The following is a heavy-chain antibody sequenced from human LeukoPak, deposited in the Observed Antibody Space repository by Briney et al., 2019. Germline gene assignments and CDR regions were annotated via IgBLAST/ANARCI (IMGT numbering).Heavy chain of an antibody. J-gene: IGHJ6*03. CDR2: TYYRSKWYN. D-gene: IGHD5-12*01. CDR3: ARTGYSGYDRHYYYYYMDV. Sequence: SQTLSLTCAISGDSVSSNSAAWNWIRQSPSRGLEWLGRTYYRSKWYNDYAVSVKSRITINPDTSKNQISLQLNSVTPEDTAVYYCARTGYSGYDRHYYYYYMDVWGKGTTVTVSS. V-gene: IGHV6-1*01. CDR1: GDSVSSNSAA.